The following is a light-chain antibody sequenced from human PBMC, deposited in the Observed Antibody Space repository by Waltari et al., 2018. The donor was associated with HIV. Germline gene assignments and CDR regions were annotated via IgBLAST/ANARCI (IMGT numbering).Light chain of an antibody. V-gene: IGLV2-23*01. CDR3: CSYGGFTTYV. Sequence: QSALTQPASVSGSPGQPITISCIRTSSHVGGYSLVSWYQHHPGKAPQLLIFEDTERPSGVSNRFSASKSGTTASLTISGLLAEDAADYYCCSYGGFTTYVFGSGTKVTVL. CDR1: SSHVGGYSL. J-gene: IGLJ1*01. CDR2: EDT.